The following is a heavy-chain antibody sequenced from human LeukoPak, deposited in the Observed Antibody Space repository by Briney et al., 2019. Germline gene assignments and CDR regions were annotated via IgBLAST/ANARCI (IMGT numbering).Heavy chain of an antibody. Sequence: SETLSLTCAVYGGSFSGYYWGWIRQPPGKGLEWIGEINHSGSTNYNPSLKSRVTISVDTSKNQFSLKLSSVTAADTAVYYCARVRYVWGSYRPKPIFDYWGQGTLVTVSS. CDR3: ARVRYVWGSYRPKPIFDY. D-gene: IGHD3-16*02. CDR1: GGSFSGYY. V-gene: IGHV4-34*01. J-gene: IGHJ4*02. CDR2: INHSGST.